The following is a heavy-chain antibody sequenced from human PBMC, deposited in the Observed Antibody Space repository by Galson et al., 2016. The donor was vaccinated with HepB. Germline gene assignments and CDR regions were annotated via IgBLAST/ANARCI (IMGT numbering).Heavy chain of an antibody. CDR1: GASINNSNW. J-gene: IGHJ5*02. CDR2: IYHTGTS. CDR3: ARAAVVPGARMVFDP. Sequence: SETLSLTCTVSGASINNSNWWTWVRQAPGKGLEWIGEIYHTGTSNNNPFLNSRFTLSIDKSRNQFSLNLTSASAADTAVYYCARAAVVPGARMVFDPWGQGMLVTVSS. V-gene: IGHV4-4*02. D-gene: IGHD2-2*01.